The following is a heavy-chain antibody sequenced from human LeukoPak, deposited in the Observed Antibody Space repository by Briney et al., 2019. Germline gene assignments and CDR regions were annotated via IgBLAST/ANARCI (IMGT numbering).Heavy chain of an antibody. CDR3: ARGGWGTAIDY. V-gene: IGHV3-74*01. D-gene: IGHD1-7*01. J-gene: IGHJ4*02. CDR2: ISGDGSST. CDR1: GFTFSSYW. Sequence: GGSLRLSCAASGFTFSSYWMHWVRQAPGKGLVWVSYISGDGSSTTYADFVKGRFTISRDNAKNTLDLQMNSLRAEDTAVYYCARGGWGTAIDYWAQGTLVTVSS.